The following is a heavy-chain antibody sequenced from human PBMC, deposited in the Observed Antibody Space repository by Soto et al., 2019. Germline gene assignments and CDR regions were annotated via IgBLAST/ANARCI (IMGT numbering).Heavy chain of an antibody. CDR3: AGQKGDASDD. Sequence: QVQLVQSGAEVKKPGASVKVSCKASGYTFTSYDISWVRQATGQGLEWMGWMNPNSGNTGYAQKVQGRVTMTRNTSISTAYRERSSVRSEDTAVYDGAGQKGDASDDWGQGTMVTVSS. J-gene: IGHJ4*02. CDR2: MNPNSGNT. V-gene: IGHV1-8*01. CDR1: GYTFTSYD. D-gene: IGHD1-26*01.